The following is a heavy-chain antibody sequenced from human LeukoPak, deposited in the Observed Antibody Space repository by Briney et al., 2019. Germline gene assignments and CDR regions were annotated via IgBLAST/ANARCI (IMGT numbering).Heavy chain of an antibody. CDR1: GYAFTGYY. CDR3: ARSRPSIAVAGTDY. V-gene: IGHV1-2*06. J-gene: IGHJ4*02. D-gene: IGHD6-19*01. CDR2: INPNSGGT. Sequence: ASVKVSCKASGYAFTGYYMHWVRQAPGQGLEWMGRINPNSGGTNYAQKFQGRVTMTRDTSISKAYMELSRLRSDAAAVYYCARSRPSIAVAGTDYWGQGTLVTVSS.